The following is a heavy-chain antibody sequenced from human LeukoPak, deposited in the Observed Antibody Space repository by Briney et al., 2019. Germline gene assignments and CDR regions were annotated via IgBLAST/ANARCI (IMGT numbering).Heavy chain of an antibody. V-gene: IGHV1-46*01. D-gene: IGHD3-22*01. CDR3: ARDRTSYYDSRGYTFDY. CDR2: INPSGGST. Sequence: ASVKVSCKASGYTFTSYYMHWVRQAPGQGLEWMGIINPSGGSTSYAQKFQGRVTMTRDTSTSTVYMELSSLRSEDTAVYYCARDRTSYYDSRGYTFDYWGQGTLVTVSS. J-gene: IGHJ4*02. CDR1: GYTFTSYY.